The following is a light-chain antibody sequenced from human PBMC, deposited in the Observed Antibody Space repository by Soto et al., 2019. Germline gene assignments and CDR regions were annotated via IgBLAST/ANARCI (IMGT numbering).Light chain of an antibody. Sequence: ASRDISNYLAWYQQKPGQVPRLLISGASTLHSGVPSRFSGSGSGTYFTLTITGLEPEDRASYCCQKYVTAPPTSGAGTKVDIK. V-gene: IGKV1-27*01. CDR3: QKYVTAPPT. J-gene: IGKJ4*01. CDR2: GAS. CDR1: RDISNY.